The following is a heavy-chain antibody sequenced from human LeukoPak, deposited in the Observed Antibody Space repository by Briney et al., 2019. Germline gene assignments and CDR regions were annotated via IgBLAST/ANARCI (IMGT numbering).Heavy chain of an antibody. CDR3: ARDFRGGTGGLGY. Sequence: SETLSLTCTVSGGSISSSSYYWGWIRQPPGKGLEWIGSIYYSGSTYYNPSLKSRVTISVDTSKNQFSLKLNSVTAADTAVYYCARDFRGGTGGLGYWGQGTLVTVSS. D-gene: IGHD3/OR15-3a*01. V-gene: IGHV4-39*02. J-gene: IGHJ4*02. CDR1: GGSISSSSYY. CDR2: IYYSGST.